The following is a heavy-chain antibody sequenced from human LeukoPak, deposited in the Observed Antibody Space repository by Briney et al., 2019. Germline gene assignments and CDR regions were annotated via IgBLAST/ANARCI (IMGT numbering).Heavy chain of an antibody. Sequence: GRSLRLSCAASGFTFSSYGMHWVRQAPGKGLEWVAVIWYDGSNKYYADSVKGRFTISRDNSKNTLYLQMNSLRAEDTAVYYCARDSRIQLWLGYYGMDVWGQGTTVTVSS. J-gene: IGHJ6*02. D-gene: IGHD5-18*01. CDR3: ARDSRIQLWLGYYGMDV. CDR1: GFTFSSYG. CDR2: IWYDGSNK. V-gene: IGHV3-33*01.